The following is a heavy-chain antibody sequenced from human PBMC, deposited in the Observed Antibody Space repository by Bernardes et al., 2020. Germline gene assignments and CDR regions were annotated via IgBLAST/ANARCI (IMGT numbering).Heavy chain of an antibody. D-gene: IGHD3-10*01. CDR2: INPFGCST. CDR1: GYTFPSYY. V-gene: IGHV1-46*01. CDR3: ARDGLGSGSYYRTDAFDI. Sequence: ASVKVSCKASGYTFPSYYMHWVRQAPGQGLAWMGFINPFGCSTSYAQKFQGRVTITRDTSTSTVYMELSSLRSEDTAVYYCARDGLGSGSYYRTDAFDIWGQGTMVTVSS. J-gene: IGHJ3*02.